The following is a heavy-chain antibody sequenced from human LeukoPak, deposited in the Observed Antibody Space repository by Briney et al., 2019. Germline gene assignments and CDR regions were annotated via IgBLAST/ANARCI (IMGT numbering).Heavy chain of an antibody. J-gene: IGHJ4*02. CDR2: ISSSSSYI. Sequence: PGGSLRLSCAASGFTFSSYSMNWVRQAPGKGLEWVSSISSSSSYIYYADSVKGRFTISRDNSNNTLYLQLNNVRTEDTATYFCAKEQYPGYFDFWGQGTLVTVSS. D-gene: IGHD1-14*01. CDR1: GFTFSSYS. CDR3: AKEQYPGYFDF. V-gene: IGHV3-21*01.